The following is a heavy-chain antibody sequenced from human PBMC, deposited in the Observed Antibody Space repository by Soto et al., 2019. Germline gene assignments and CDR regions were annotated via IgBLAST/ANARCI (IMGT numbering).Heavy chain of an antibody. Sequence: QVQLVQSGAEVKKPGASVKVSCKASGYTFTSYGISWVRQAPGQGLEWRGWISAYNGNTNYAQKLQGIVSMTTDTSTSTAYMELRSLRSDDTAVYYCARESADIVVVVAATPGAFDIWGQGTMVTVSS. CDR3: ARESADIVVVVAATPGAFDI. CDR2: ISAYNGNT. CDR1: GYTFTSYG. D-gene: IGHD2-15*01. J-gene: IGHJ3*02. V-gene: IGHV1-18*01.